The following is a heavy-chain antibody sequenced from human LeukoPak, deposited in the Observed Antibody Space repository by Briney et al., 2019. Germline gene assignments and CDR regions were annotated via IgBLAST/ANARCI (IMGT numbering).Heavy chain of an antibody. V-gene: IGHV1-69*02. CDR2: IIPILGIT. D-gene: IGHD3-3*01. CDR3: ARGAYYDFWSGYSAPDYYFDY. CDR1: GGTFSSYT. Sequence: SVKVSCKASGGTFSSYTISWVRQAPGQGLEWMGRIIPILGITNYAQKFQGRVTITADKSTSTAYMELRSLRSEDTAVYNCARGAYYDFWSGYSAPDYYFDYWGQGTLLTVSS. J-gene: IGHJ4*02.